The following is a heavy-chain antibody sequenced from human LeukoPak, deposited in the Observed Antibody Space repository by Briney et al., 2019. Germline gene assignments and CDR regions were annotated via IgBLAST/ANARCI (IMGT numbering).Heavy chain of an antibody. J-gene: IGHJ4*02. CDR3: ARGYLSGSCYSD. V-gene: IGHV4-34*01. CDR2: INHSGNT. CDR1: GGSFSGYY. D-gene: IGHD2-15*01. Sequence: PSETLSLTCAVYGGSFSGYYWSWIRQPPGKGLEWIGEINHSGNTNYNPSLKSRVTISVDTSKNQFSLKLSSVTAADTAVYYCARGYLSGSCYSDWGQGTLVTVSS.